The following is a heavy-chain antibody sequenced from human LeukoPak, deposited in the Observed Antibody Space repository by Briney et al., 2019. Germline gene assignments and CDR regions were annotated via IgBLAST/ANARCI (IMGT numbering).Heavy chain of an antibody. D-gene: IGHD3-22*01. CDR1: GYTFTSYY. CDR3: ARDTYYYDSSGYPEIDY. J-gene: IGHJ4*02. CDR2: INPSGGST. Sequence: ASVKVSCKASGYTFTSYYMHWVRQAPGQGLEWMGIINPSGGSTSYAQKLQGRVTMTTDTSTSTAYMELRSLRSDDTAVYYCARDTYYYDSSGYPEIDYWGQGTLVTVSS. V-gene: IGHV1-46*01.